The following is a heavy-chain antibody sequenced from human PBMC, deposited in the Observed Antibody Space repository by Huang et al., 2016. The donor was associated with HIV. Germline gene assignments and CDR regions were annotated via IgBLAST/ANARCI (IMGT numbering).Heavy chain of an antibody. D-gene: IGHD6-13*01. CDR3: ASQHIGAAATWF. CDR1: GDFISSTNYY. Sequence: QLQLQESGPGQVKPSETLSLTCTVSGDFISSTNYYWGWIRQSPGKGLEWVGCVYQSGSTTSHPSLKSRVTLSVDTSRNQFSLRLNSVTAADTAVYYCASQHIGAAATWFWGRGTQVAVSS. CDR2: VYQSGST. V-gene: IGHV4-39*01. J-gene: IGHJ4*02.